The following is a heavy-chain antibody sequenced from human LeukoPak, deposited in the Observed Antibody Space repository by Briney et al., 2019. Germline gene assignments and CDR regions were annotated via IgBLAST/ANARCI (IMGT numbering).Heavy chain of an antibody. V-gene: IGHV1-18*01. Sequence: ASVKVSCKASNYSFINYGIGWVRQAPGQGLEWMGWVSAYNGKTSYAEQFRGRVTMTADTSTAIGYMELTGLTSDDTAVYYCRRFYSNFGDYWGQGTRVAVSS. D-gene: IGHD4-11*01. CDR3: RRFYSNFGDY. CDR2: VSAYNGKT. J-gene: IGHJ4*02. CDR1: NYSFINYG.